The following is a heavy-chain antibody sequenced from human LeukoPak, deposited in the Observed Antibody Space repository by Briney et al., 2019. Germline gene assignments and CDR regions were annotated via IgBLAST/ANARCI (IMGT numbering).Heavy chain of an antibody. D-gene: IGHD5-24*01. Sequence: GRSLRLSCAASGFTFGNYGMHWVRQVPGKGLEWVSCISWDGGSICYADSVKGRFTISRDNAKNSLYLQMNSLRAEGTALYYCARGREETYCYYGLDVWGQGTAVPVS. J-gene: IGHJ6*02. V-gene: IGHV3-9*01. CDR3: ARGREETYCYYGLDV. CDR2: ISWDGGSI. CDR1: GFTFGNYG.